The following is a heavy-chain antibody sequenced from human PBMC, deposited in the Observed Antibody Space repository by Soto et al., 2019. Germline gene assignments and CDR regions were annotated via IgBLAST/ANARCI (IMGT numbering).Heavy chain of an antibody. CDR1: GGSISNGGYY. V-gene: IGHV4-31*03. Sequence: KPSETLSLTCTVSGGSISNGGYYWNWVRQHPGKGLEWIGYIHYSGSTWYNPSLESRVTISVDTSKDQFSLKLRSVTAADTAVYYCARVRGSGSYAAYYFDSWGQGTLVTVSS. CDR2: IHYSGST. CDR3: ARVRGSGSYAAYYFDS. D-gene: IGHD3-10*01. J-gene: IGHJ4*01.